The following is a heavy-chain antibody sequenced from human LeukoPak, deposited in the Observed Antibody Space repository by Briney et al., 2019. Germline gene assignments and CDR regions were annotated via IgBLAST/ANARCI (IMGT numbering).Heavy chain of an antibody. CDR2: VKSDGSDT. V-gene: IGHV3-74*01. Sequence: GGSLRLSCTASGSTFSRYWMHWVRQAPGKGLVWVSRVKSDGSDTIYADSVKGRFTISRDNAKNTLYLQMDSLRAEDTAVYYCTTGIGNYYYYWGQGTLVTVAS. J-gene: IGHJ4*02. CDR3: TTGIGNYYYY. D-gene: IGHD3-10*01. CDR1: GSTFSRYW.